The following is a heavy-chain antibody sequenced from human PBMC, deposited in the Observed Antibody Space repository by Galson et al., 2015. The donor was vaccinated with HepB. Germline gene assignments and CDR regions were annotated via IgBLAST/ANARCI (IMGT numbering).Heavy chain of an antibody. V-gene: IGHV3-21*01. CDR3: ARGPGLEFDY. Sequence: SLRLSCAASGFTFSSYSMNWVRQAPGKGLEWVSSISSSSTYIYYADSVEGRFTIPRDNAKNSLYLQMNSLRAEDTAVYYCARGPGLEFDYWGQGTLVTVSS. D-gene: IGHD5/OR15-5a*01. CDR1: GFTFSSYS. CDR2: ISSSSTYI. J-gene: IGHJ4*02.